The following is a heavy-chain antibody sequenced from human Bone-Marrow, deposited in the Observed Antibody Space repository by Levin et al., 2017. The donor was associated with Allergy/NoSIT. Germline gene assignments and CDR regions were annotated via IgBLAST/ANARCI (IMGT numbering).Heavy chain of an antibody. J-gene: IGHJ6*02. CDR1: GGTFGSSA. Sequence: SVKVSCKASGGTFGSSAINWVRQAPGQGLEWMGGIIPLYGSANYAQKFQGRVTITADKSTNTAYMDLSSLRSDDTAVYFCARNGGTMAAYCYAGMDLWGQGTTLTVSS. CDR3: ARNGGTMAAYCYAGMDL. V-gene: IGHV1-69*06. D-gene: IGHD1-1*01. CDR2: IIPLYGSA.